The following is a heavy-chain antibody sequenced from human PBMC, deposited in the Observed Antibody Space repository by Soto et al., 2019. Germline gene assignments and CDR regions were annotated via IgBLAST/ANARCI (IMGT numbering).Heavy chain of an antibody. CDR2: INSDGSTT. J-gene: IGHJ4*02. Sequence: EVQLLESGGGLIQPGGSLRLSCAASGFTFSTHWMHWVRQAPGKGLVWVSRINSDGSTTNYVDSVKGRFTISRDNAKNTVYLQMNSLRAEDTAVYYCARVPTGGYDWVWGQRTLVTVSS. D-gene: IGHD5-12*01. CDR1: GFTFSTHW. V-gene: IGHV3-74*01. CDR3: ARVPTGGYDWV.